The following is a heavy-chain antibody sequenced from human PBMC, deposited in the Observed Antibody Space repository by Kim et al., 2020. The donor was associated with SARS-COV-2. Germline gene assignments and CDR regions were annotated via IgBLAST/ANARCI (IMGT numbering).Heavy chain of an antibody. V-gene: IGHV3-11*06. CDR3: ARVVLERSGMDV. D-gene: IGHD3-3*01. J-gene: IGHJ6*02. Sequence: YAYSVKGRFTLSRDNAKNSLYLQMNSLGAEDTAVYYCARVVLERSGMDVWGQGTTVTVSS.